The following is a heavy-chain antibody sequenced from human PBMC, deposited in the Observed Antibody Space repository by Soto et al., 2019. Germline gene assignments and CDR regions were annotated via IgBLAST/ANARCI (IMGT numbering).Heavy chain of an antibody. CDR3: ARDALYRGDSSGYYHHTAFDI. Sequence: QVQLVESGGGVVQPGRSLRLSCAASGFTFSSYGMHWVRQAPGKGLEWEAVIWYDGSNKYYADSVKGRFTISRDNSKNTLDLQMNSLRAEDNAVYYCARDALYRGDSSGYYHHTAFDIWGHGTMVTVSS. CDR1: GFTFSSYG. J-gene: IGHJ3*02. V-gene: IGHV3-33*01. CDR2: IWYDGSNK. D-gene: IGHD3-22*01.